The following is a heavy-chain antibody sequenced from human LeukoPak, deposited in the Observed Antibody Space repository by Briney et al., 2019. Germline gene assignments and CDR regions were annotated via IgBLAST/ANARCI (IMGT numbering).Heavy chain of an antibody. Sequence: GGSLRLSCAASGFTFSSYSMNWVRQAPGKGLEWVSSISSSGSYIYYADSVKGRFTISRDNAKNSLYLQMNSLRAEDTAVYYCARARGQWPANWFDPWGQGTLVTVSS. J-gene: IGHJ5*02. D-gene: IGHD6-19*01. CDR3: ARARGQWPANWFDP. CDR1: GFTFSSYS. CDR2: ISSSGSYI. V-gene: IGHV3-21*01.